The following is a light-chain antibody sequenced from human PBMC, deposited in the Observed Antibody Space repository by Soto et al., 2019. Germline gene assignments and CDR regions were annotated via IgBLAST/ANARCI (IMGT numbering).Light chain of an antibody. V-gene: IGKV1-5*03. CDR1: QSISSW. J-gene: IGKJ1*01. CDR3: QQYDSDLWT. Sequence: DIQMTQSPPTLSASVGDRVTITCRASQSISSWLAWYQQKPGQAPRLLIYEASILQRGVTSRFSGSGSGTEFTLTISSLQPHYFATYYCQQYDSDLWTFGQGTKVEIK. CDR2: EAS.